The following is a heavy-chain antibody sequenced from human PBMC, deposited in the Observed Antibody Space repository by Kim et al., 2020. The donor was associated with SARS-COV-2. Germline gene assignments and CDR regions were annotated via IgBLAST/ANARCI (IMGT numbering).Heavy chain of an antibody. CDR1: GFTFSIAW. CDR3: TTDTLWGSDRFPPSYFDF. V-gene: IGHV3-15*01. CDR2: LKSNNEKDRT. J-gene: IGHJ4*02. Sequence: GGSLRLSCAASGFTFSIAWMSWVRQAPGKGPEWIARLKSNNEKDRTDYSPHVRGRFTVSRDDSKNTLYLHMNRLSIEDTGLYFCTTDTLWGSDRFPPSYFDFWGQGTLVTVSS. D-gene: IGHD3-16*01.